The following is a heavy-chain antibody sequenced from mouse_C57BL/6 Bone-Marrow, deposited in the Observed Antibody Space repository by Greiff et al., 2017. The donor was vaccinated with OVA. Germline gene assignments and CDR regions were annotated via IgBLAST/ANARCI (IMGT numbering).Heavy chain of an antibody. Sequence: VQLQQSGAELVKPGASVKLSCTASGYTFTSYWMHWVKQRPGQGLEWIGMIHPNSGSTNYNEKFKSKATLTADKSSSTAYMQLSSLTSEDSAVYDCARAYRVVAPYFDYWGQGTTLTVSS. CDR1: GYTFTSYW. CDR3: ARAYRVVAPYFDY. V-gene: IGHV1-64*01. J-gene: IGHJ2*01. D-gene: IGHD1-1*01. CDR2: IHPNSGST.